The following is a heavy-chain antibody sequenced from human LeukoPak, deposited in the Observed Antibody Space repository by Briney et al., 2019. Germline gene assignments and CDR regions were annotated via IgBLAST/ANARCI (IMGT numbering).Heavy chain of an antibody. CDR1: GFTFISYW. CDR3: ARVAVSGTDWFDP. D-gene: IGHD6-19*01. CDR2: IKQDGSEK. Sequence: GGSLRLSCAASGFTFISYWMTWVRQAPGKGLEWVANIKQDGSEKYYVDSVKGRFTISRDNAKNSLYLQMNSLRAEDTAVYYCARVAVSGTDWFDPWGQGTLVAVSS. V-gene: IGHV3-7*01. J-gene: IGHJ5*02.